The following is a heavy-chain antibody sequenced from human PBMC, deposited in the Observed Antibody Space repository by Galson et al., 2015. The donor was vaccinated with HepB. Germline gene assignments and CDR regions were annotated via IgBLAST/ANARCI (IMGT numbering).Heavy chain of an antibody. V-gene: IGHV3-33*06. CDR3: SKADGAGGGPHYGLDV. CDR2: IWYDGSNK. CDR1: GFTFSSYA. J-gene: IGHJ6*02. Sequence: SLRLSCAASGFTFSSYAMHWVRQAPGKGLEWVAIIWYDGSNKYYADSVKGRFTISRDNSKNTLYLQMSSLRAEDTAVYYCSKADGAGGGPHYGLDVWGQGTPVTVSS. D-gene: IGHD4-23*01.